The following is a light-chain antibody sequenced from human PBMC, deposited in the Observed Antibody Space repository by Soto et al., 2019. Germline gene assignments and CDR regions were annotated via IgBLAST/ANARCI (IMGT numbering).Light chain of an antibody. CDR3: QQRSNWPPT. CDR1: QSVSSY. V-gene: IGKV3-11*01. J-gene: IGKJ5*01. CDR2: DAS. Sequence: EIVLTQSPATLSLSPGERSTLSCMASQSVSSYLAWYQQKPGQDPRLLIYDASNRATGITARFSGSGSGTDFTLTISSLEPEDFAVYYCQQRSNWPPTFGPGTRLEIK.